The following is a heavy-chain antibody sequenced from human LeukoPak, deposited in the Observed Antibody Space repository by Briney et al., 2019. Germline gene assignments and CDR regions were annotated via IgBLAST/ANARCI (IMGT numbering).Heavy chain of an antibody. D-gene: IGHD6-13*01. V-gene: IGHV4-59*01. CDR3: ARGFVAAAGTGWYFDL. CDR2: IYYSGST. CDR1: GGSISSYY. J-gene: IGHJ2*01. Sequence: PSETLSLTCTVSGGSISSYYWNWIRQPPGKGLEWIEYIYYSGSTNYNPSLKSRATISVDTSKNQFSLNLSSVTAADTAVYYCARGFVAAAGTGWYFDLWGRGTLVTVSS.